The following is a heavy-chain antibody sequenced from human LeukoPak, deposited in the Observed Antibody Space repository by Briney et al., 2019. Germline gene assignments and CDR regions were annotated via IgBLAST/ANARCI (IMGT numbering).Heavy chain of an antibody. V-gene: IGHV1-18*01. CDR3: ARDLPAYTGYETHDY. J-gene: IGHJ4*02. Sequence: ASVKVPCKTSGYTFTHYSISWVRQAPGQGLEWMGWSSAYNGNTDYAQKFQGRVTMTTHTSTSTAYMELRSLRSDDTAVYYCARDLPAYTGYETHDYWGQGTLVTVSS. CDR1: GYTFTHYS. D-gene: IGHD5-12*01. CDR2: SSAYNGNT.